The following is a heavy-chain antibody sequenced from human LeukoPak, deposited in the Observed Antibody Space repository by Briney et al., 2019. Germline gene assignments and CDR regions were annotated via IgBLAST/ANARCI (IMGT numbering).Heavy chain of an antibody. CDR2: ISWNSGSI. J-gene: IGHJ4*02. CDR1: GFTFDDYA. CDR3: AKDKGGFYDSSGYAN. V-gene: IGHV3-9*01. Sequence: PGRSLRLSCAASGFTFDDYAMHWVRQAPGKGLEWVSGISWNSGSIGYADSVKGRFTISRDNAKNSLYLQMNSLRAEDTALYYCAKDKGGFYDSSGYANWGQGTLVTVS. D-gene: IGHD3-22*01.